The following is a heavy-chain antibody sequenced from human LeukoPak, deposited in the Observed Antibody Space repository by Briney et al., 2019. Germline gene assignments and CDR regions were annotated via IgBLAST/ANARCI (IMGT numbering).Heavy chain of an antibody. V-gene: IGHV1-18*01. CDR3: ARIGDIVVVPTYYYYYGMDV. Sequence: ASVNVSCKASGYTFTSYGISWVRQAPGQGLEWMGWISAYNGNTNYTQKLQGRVTMTTDTSTSTAYMELRSLRSDDTAVYYCARIGDIVVVPTYYYYYGMDVWGQGTTVTVSS. J-gene: IGHJ6*02. D-gene: IGHD2-2*01. CDR2: ISAYNGNT. CDR1: GYTFTSYG.